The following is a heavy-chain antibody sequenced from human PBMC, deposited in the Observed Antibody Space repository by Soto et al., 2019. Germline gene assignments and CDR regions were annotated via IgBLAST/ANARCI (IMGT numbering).Heavy chain of an antibody. V-gene: IGHV3-33*01. D-gene: IGHD3-22*01. CDR1: GFTFSSYG. J-gene: IGHJ4*02. CDR3: ASGATYYYDSSGYNYFDY. Sequence: PGGSLRLSCAASGFTFSSYGMHWVRQAPGKGLEWVAVIWYDGSNKYYADSVKGRFTISRDNSKNTLYLQMNSLRAEDTAVYYCASGATYYYDSSGYNYFDYWGQGTLVTVSS. CDR2: IWYDGSNK.